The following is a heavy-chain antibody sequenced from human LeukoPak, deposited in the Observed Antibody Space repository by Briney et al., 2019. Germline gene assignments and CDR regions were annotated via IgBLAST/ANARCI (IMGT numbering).Heavy chain of an antibody. CDR2: IYPGDSDT. CDR1: GYSFTNYW. CDR3: ARRAAPINDAFDI. J-gene: IGHJ3*02. V-gene: IGHV5-51*01. D-gene: IGHD6-25*01. Sequence: KDGESLKISCKGSGYSFTNYWIGWVRQMPGKGLEWMGIIYPGDSDTRYSPSFQGQVTISADKSISTAYLQWSSLKASDTAVYYCARRAAPINDAFDIWGQGTMVTVSS.